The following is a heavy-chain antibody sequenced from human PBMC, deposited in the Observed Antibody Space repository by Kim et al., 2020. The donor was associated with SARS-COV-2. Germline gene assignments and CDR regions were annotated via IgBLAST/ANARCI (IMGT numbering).Heavy chain of an antibody. CDR2: INKSGSEK. CDR1: GFTFSTYS. V-gene: IGHV3-7*03. CDR3: ARDRGNYYGSEHYRDDAFDS. Sequence: GGSLRLSCTASGFTFSTYSMSWVRQAPGKGLEWVSYINKSGSEKYYVDSVKGRFTISRDNAKNSLYLQMNSLRAEDTAVYFCARDRGNYYGSEHYRDDAFDSWGQGTLVTVSS. J-gene: IGHJ5*01. D-gene: IGHD3-10*01.